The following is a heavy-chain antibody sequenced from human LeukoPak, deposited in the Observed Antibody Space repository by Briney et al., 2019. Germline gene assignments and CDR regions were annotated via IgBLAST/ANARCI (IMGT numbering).Heavy chain of an antibody. CDR3: ARVLCTGGSCFSFFDY. CDR2: INPSGGSS. D-gene: IGHD2-15*01. V-gene: IGHV1-46*01. J-gene: IGHJ4*02. CDR1: GYTFTSSY. Sequence: ASVKVSCKASGYTFTSSYMHWMRQAPGQGLEWVGIINPSGGSSNYAQKFQGRVTMTRDTSTSTVYMELSSLRSEDAAVYYCARVLCTGGSCFSFFDYWGQGTLVTVSS.